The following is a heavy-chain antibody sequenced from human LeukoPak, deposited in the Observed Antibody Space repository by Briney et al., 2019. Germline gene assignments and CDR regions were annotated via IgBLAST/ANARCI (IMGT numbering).Heavy chain of an antibody. J-gene: IGHJ6*02. V-gene: IGHV1-8*01. CDR1: GYTFTSYD. D-gene: IGHD3-3*01. Sequence: ASVKVSCKASGYTFTSYDINWVRQATGQGLEWMGWMNPNSGNTGYAQKFQGRVTMTRNTSISTAYMELSSLRSEDTAVYYCARGTTPYDFWSGYYTLWDYYYGMDVWGQGTTVTASS. CDR2: MNPNSGNT. CDR3: ARGTTPYDFWSGYYTLWDYYYGMDV.